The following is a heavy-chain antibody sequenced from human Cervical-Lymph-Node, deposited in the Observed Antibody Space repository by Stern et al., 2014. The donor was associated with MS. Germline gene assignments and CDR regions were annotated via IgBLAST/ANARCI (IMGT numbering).Heavy chain of an antibody. J-gene: IGHJ6*02. CDR3: ARGGTAATNYYYGLDV. CDR1: GFTFSDHY. D-gene: IGHD2-15*01. V-gene: IGHV3-72*01. Sequence: EVQLVQSGGGLVQPGGSLRLSCAASGFTFSDHYMDWVRQAPGKGLEWVGRTRNKPKGYTTESAASVKGRFTIARDDSQNSLYLHMNSLNTEDTAVYYCARGGTAATNYYYGLDVWGQGTTVTVSS. CDR2: TRNKPKGYTT.